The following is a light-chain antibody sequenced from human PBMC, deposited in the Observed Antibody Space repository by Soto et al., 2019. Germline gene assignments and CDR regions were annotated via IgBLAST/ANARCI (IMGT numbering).Light chain of an antibody. CDR1: TGAVTSVYY. Sequence: QTVVPQEQSRTVAPGGTVPLTCASSTGAVTSVYYPNWFQQKPGQTPRALIYSTSNKHSWTTARFSGSLLGCKAALTLSGVQPEDEAEYYCLLYYGGAQLVFGGGTKVTVL. V-gene: IGLV7-43*01. CDR3: LLYYGGAQLV. J-gene: IGLJ2*01. CDR2: STS.